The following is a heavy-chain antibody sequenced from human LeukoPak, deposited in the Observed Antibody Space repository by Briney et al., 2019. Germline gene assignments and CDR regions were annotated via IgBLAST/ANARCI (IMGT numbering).Heavy chain of an antibody. V-gene: IGHV3-48*01. CDR3: ARDGASSGYYYGYY. D-gene: IGHD3-22*01. Sequence: GGSLRLSCAASGFTFSSYSMNWVRQAPGKGLEWVSYISSSSSTIYYADSVKGRFTISRDNAKNSLYLQMNSLRAEDTAVYYCARDGASSGYYYGYYWGQGTLVTVSS. CDR1: GFTFSSYS. J-gene: IGHJ4*02. CDR2: ISSSSSTI.